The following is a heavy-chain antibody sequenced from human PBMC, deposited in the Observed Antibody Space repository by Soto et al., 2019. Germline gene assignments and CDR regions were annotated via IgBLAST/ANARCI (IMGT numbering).Heavy chain of an antibody. V-gene: IGHV3-23*01. Sequence: PGGSLRLSCAASGFTFSSYAMSWVRQAPGKGLEWVSAISGSGGSTYYADSVKGRFTISRDNSKNTLYLQMNSLRAEDTAVYYCAKALYYSDSSGQYYFDYWGQGTLVTVSS. J-gene: IGHJ4*02. D-gene: IGHD3-22*01. CDR3: AKALYYSDSSGQYYFDY. CDR1: GFTFSSYA. CDR2: ISGSGGST.